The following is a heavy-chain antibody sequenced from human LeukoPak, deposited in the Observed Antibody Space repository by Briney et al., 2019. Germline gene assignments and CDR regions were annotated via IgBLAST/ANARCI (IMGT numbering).Heavy chain of an antibody. D-gene: IGHD2-2*01. CDR1: GYTLTELS. V-gene: IGHV1-24*01. Sequence: ASVKVSCKVSGYTLTELSMQWVRQAPGKGLEWMGGFDPEDGETIYAQKFQGRVTMTEDTSTDTACMELSSLRSEDTAVYYCATGYSSKDWFDPWGQGTLVTVSS. CDR3: ATGYSSKDWFDP. J-gene: IGHJ5*02. CDR2: FDPEDGET.